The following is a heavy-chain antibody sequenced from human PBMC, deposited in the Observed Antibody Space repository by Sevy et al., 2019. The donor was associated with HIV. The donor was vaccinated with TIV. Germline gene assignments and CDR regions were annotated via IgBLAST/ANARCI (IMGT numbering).Heavy chain of an antibody. CDR1: GFTFSTSW. Sequence: GGSLRLSCAASGFTFSTSWMAWVRQAPGKGLDWLASTKQDGSASQYAASVRGRFSISRDNAKNSVYLQMNSLRAEDTAIYYCTRGRDPTSSLYDYWGQGTLVTVSS. CDR3: TRGRDPTSSLYDY. CDR2: TKQDGSAS. J-gene: IGHJ4*02. V-gene: IGHV3-7*01. D-gene: IGHD3-16*01.